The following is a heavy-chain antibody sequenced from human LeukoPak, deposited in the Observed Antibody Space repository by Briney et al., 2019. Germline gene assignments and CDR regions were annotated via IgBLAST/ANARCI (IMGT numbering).Heavy chain of an antibody. Sequence: GGSLRLSCAASGLTVSSNYMSWVRQAPGKGLEWVSVIYSGGTTYYADSVKGRFTISRDNSKNTLYLQMDSLRAEDTAVYYCVMGFRTADWGQGTLVTVSS. J-gene: IGHJ4*02. CDR3: VMGFRTAD. D-gene: IGHD1-1*01. V-gene: IGHV3-66*01. CDR1: GLTVSSNY. CDR2: IYSGGTT.